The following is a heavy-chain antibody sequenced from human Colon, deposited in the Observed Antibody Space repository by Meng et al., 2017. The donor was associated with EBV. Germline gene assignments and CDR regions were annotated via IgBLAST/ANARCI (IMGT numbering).Heavy chain of an antibody. D-gene: IGHD3-10*01. CDR3: ARDQIGGDGWFDP. CDR2: IFYTGST. CDR1: GGSITSGGYS. V-gene: IGHV4-30-4*01. Sequence: QVQPQESGPGLVKPSQTLSLTCGVSGGSITSGGYSWTWIRQPPGKGLEWIGYIFYTGSTYYNPSLKSRVTISLDTSKDQFSLKLSSVTAADTAVYYCARDQIGGDGWFDPWGRGTLVTVSS. J-gene: IGHJ5*02.